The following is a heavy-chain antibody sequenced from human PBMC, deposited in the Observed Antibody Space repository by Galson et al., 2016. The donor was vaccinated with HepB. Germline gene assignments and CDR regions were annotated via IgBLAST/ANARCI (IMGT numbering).Heavy chain of an antibody. CDR3: ARGGDPDYFDY. CDR1: GGSISSSHW. D-gene: IGHD2-21*02. CDR2: IYHSGTT. J-gene: IGHJ4*02. V-gene: IGHV4-4*01. Sequence: LSLTCAVSGGSISSSHWWTWVRQPPGKGLEWIGQIYHSGTTNYRPSLKSRVTISVDSSKKQFSLKVTSVTAADTAVYSCARGGDPDYFDYWGQGSLVTVSS.